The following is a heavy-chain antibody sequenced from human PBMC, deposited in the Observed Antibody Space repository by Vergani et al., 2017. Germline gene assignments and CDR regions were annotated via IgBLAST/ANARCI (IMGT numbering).Heavy chain of an antibody. CDR2: ISGHGDRT. Sequence: EVHLLESGGGQVEAGGSLRLSCVASGFTFSNSAMSWVRQTSGKGLEWVSAISGHGDRTYYADSVKGRFTISRHNSKNTLYLQMNSLRAEDTAVYYCARDRVDIVATTTYYYYYYGMDVWGQGTTVTVSS. V-gene: IGHV3-23*01. CDR3: ARDRVDIVATTTYYYYYYGMDV. CDR1: GFTFSNSA. D-gene: IGHD5-12*01. J-gene: IGHJ6*02.